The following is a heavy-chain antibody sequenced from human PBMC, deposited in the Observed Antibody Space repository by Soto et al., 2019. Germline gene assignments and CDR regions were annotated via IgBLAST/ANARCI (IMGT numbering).Heavy chain of an antibody. CDR3: ARADIVGTGFFDY. J-gene: IGHJ4*02. CDR2: IDNSGST. V-gene: IGHV4-61*01. CDR1: GGSVSSGSYY. D-gene: IGHD5-12*01. Sequence: QVQLQESGPGLVKPSETLSLTCTVSGGSVSSGSYYWNWIRQPPGKGLEWIGYIDNSGSTKYNPSLKSRVTISVDTSKSNFSLKLNSVTAADTAVYYCARADIVGTGFFDYWGLGTLVTVSS.